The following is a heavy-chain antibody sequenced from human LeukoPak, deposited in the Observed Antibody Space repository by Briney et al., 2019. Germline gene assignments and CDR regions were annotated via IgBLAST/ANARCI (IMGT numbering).Heavy chain of an antibody. CDR1: GYTFTGYY. CDR3: ARVFRVFWTETDAFDI. J-gene: IGHJ3*02. V-gene: IGHV1-2*06. D-gene: IGHD3/OR15-3a*01. Sequence: ASVTVSCKASGYTFTGYYMHWVRQAPGQGLEWMGRISPNSGGTNYAQKFQGRVTMTRDTSISTAYMELSRLRSDDTAVYYCARVFRVFWTETDAFDIWGQGTMVTVSS. CDR2: ISPNSGGT.